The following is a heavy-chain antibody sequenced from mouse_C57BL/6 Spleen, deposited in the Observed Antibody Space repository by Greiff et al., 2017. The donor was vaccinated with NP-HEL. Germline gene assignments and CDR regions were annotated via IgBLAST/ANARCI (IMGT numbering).Heavy chain of an antibody. D-gene: IGHD2-1*01. V-gene: IGHV5-4*01. CDR1: GFTFSSYA. CDR2: ISDGGSYT. Sequence: EVQGVESGGGLVKPGGSLKLSCAASGFTFSSYAMSWVRQTPEKRLEWVATISDGGSYTYYPDNVKGRFTISRDNAKNNLYLQMSHLKSEDTAMYYCAREGYGNYDAMDYWGQGTSVTVSS. J-gene: IGHJ4*01. CDR3: AREGYGNYDAMDY.